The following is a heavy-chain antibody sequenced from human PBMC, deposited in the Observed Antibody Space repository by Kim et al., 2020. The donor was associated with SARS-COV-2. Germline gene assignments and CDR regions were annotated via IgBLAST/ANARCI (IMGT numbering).Heavy chain of an antibody. CDR2: ISSSGSTI. CDR1: GFTFSDYY. D-gene: IGHD3-9*01. CDR3: ARGIDVLRYFDWLLDYGMDV. V-gene: IGHV3-11*04. J-gene: IGHJ6*02. Sequence: GGSLRLSCAASGFTFSDYYMSWIRQAPGKGLEWVSYISSSGSTIYYADSVKGRFTISRDNAKNSLYLQMNSLRAEDTAVYYCARGIDVLRYFDWLLDYGMDVLGQGTTVTVSS.